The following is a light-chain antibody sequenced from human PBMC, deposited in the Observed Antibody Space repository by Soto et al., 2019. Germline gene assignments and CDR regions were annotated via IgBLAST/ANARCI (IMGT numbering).Light chain of an antibody. J-gene: IGLJ1*01. Sequence: HSVLTQPASVSGSPGQSITISCTGTSSDVGSYNLVSWYQQHPGKAPKLMIYEGSKRPSGVSNRFSGSKSGNTASLTISGLQAEDEADYYCCSYAGSSTPHYVFGTGTKVTAL. V-gene: IGLV2-23*01. CDR2: EGS. CDR3: CSYAGSSTPHYV. CDR1: SSDVGSYNL.